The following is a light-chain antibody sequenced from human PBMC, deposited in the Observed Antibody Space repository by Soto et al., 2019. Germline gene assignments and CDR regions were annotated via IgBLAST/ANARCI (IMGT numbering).Light chain of an antibody. CDR1: SSDVGGYNY. V-gene: IGLV2-8*01. CDR2: EVN. Sequence: QSVLTQPPSASGSPGQSVAISCTGTSSDVGGYNYVSWYQQHPGKAPKLMIYEVNKRPSGVPDRFSGSKSGNTASLTVSGLQAEYAADYYCSSYAGSSNVFGTGTKLTV. CDR3: SSYAGSSNV. J-gene: IGLJ1*01.